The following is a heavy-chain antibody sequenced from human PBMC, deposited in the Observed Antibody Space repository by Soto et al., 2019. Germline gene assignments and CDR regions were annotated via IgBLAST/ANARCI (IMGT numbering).Heavy chain of an antibody. CDR2: ISGSGGST. CDR1: GFTFSSYA. CDR3: AKDLRSSSSNYYYYYGMDV. J-gene: IGHJ6*02. V-gene: IGHV3-23*01. Sequence: GGSLSLSCAASGFTFSSYAMSWVRQAPGKGLEWVSAISGSGGSTYYADSVKGRFTISRDNSKNTLYLQMNSLRAEDTAVYYCAKDLRSSSSNYYYYYGMDVWGQGTTVTVSS. D-gene: IGHD6-6*01.